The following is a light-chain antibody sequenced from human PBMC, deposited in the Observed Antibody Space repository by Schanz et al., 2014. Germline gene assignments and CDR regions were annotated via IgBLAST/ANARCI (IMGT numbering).Light chain of an antibody. CDR1: SSDVGGYNL. V-gene: IGLV2-23*02. J-gene: IGLJ2*01. CDR2: EVS. Sequence: QSVLTQPASVSGSPGQSITISCTGTSSDVGGYNLVSWYQHHPGEAPKLIIYEVSDRPSGVSNRFSGSKSGNTASLTISGLQADDEADYYCCSYAGAYTLRLFGGGTKLTVL. CDR3: CSYAGAYTLRL.